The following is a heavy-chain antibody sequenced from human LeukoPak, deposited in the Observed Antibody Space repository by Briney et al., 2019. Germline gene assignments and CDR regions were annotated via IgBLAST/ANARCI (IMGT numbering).Heavy chain of an antibody. CDR3: ARHGLYGGVMRTPVDY. CDR1: GGSISSSSYY. Sequence: SETLSLTSTVSGGSISSSSYYWGWIRQPPGKGLEWIVSIYYSGSTYYDPSLKSRVTISVDTSKNQFSLKLSSVTAADTAVYYCARHGLYGGVMRTPVDYWGQGTLVTVSS. CDR2: IYYSGST. D-gene: IGHD3-16*01. J-gene: IGHJ4*02. V-gene: IGHV4-39*01.